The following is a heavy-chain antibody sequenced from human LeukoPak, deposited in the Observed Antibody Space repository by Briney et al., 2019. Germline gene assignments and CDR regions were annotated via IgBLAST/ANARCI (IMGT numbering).Heavy chain of an antibody. CDR1: GFTFSDYW. D-gene: IGHD3-22*01. J-gene: IGHJ5*02. V-gene: IGHV3-74*01. CDR3: VRGQIGVSVIVH. CDR2: TKGDGSET. Sequence: GGSLRLSCAASGFTFSDYWMHWVRQVPGKGLVWVSRTKGDGSETNYADSVKGRFTISRDNAKNTLFLQMNSLRVGDTAVYYCVRGQIGVSVIVHWGQGTLVTVSS.